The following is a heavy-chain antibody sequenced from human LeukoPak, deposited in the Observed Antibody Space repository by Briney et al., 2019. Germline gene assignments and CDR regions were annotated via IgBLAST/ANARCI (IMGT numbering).Heavy chain of an antibody. Sequence: GGSLRLSCAATGFTFKDYGMHWVRQPPGKGLEWVSGINWNGGGADYADSVKGRFTISRDNAKNSLYLQMTSLRPEDTALYYCAKHLRATNTYISFGLDVWGQGTTVTVSS. CDR3: AKHLRATNTYISFGLDV. J-gene: IGHJ6*02. CDR2: INWNGGGA. V-gene: IGHV3-9*01. D-gene: IGHD1-26*01. CDR1: GFTFKDYG.